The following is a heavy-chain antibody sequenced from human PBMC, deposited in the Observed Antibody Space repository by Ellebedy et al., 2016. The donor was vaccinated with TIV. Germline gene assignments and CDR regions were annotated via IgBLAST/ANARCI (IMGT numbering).Heavy chain of an antibody. V-gene: IGHV1-46*03. D-gene: IGHD5-24*01. J-gene: IGHJ4*02. CDR1: GYTFTSYD. Sequence: ASVKVSXXASGYTFTSYDINWVRQATGQGLEWMGIINPSGGSTSYAQKFQGRVTMTRDTSTSTVYMELSSLRSEDTAVYYCAREVGGWLQADYWGQGTLVTVSS. CDR3: AREVGGWLQADY. CDR2: INPSGGST.